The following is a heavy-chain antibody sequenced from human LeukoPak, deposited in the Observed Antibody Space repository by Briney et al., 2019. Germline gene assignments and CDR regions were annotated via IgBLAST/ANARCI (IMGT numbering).Heavy chain of an antibody. CDR1: GYTFTSYY. J-gene: IGHJ4*02. CDR2: INPSGGST. CDR3: ARDWEMAGSFDY. Sequence: ASVKVSCKASGYTFTSYYMHWVRQAPGQGLEWMGIINPSGGSTGYAQKFQGRVTMTRDTSTSTVYMELSSLRSEDTAVYYCARDWEMAGSFDYWGQGTLVTVSS. V-gene: IGHV1-46*01. D-gene: IGHD6-19*01.